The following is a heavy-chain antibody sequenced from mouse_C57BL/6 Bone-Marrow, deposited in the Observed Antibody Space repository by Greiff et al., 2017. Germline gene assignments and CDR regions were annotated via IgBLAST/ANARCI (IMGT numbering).Heavy chain of an antibody. CDR2: INPNNGGT. J-gene: IGHJ1*03. CDR3: ARYYGNYVSYWYFDV. D-gene: IGHD2-1*01. CDR1: GYTFTDYY. V-gene: IGHV1-26*01. Sequence: EVQLQQSGPELVKPGASVKISCKASGYTFTDYYMNWVKQSHGKSLEWIGDINPNNGGTSYNQKFKGKATLTVDKSSSTAYMELRSLTSEDSAVYYCARYYGNYVSYWYFDVWGTGTTVTVSS.